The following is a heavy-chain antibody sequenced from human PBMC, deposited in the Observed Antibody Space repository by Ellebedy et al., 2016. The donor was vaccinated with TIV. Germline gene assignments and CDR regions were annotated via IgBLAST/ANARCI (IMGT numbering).Heavy chain of an antibody. Sequence: GESLKISCAASGFTFSAYEIHWVRQAPGKGLEWVAVMSPDGSIKLYADSVKGRFTISRDNSKNTMALQMNSLRAEDTALYYCARDFLPGSPDYFDSWGQGTLVTVSS. J-gene: IGHJ4*02. CDR1: GFTFSAYE. D-gene: IGHD3-10*01. CDR2: MSPDGSIK. V-gene: IGHV3-30-3*01. CDR3: ARDFLPGSPDYFDS.